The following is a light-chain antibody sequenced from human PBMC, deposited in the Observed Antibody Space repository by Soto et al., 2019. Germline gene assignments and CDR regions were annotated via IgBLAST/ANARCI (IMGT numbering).Light chain of an antibody. Sequence: EIVLTHSPGTLSLSPWEIATLSCRASQSVSSNLAWYQQKPGQAPRLLIYGASTRATGIPARFSGSGSGTEFTLTISSLQSEDFAVYYCQQYNNWPITFGQGTRLEIK. CDR3: QQYNNWPIT. J-gene: IGKJ5*01. CDR1: QSVSSN. CDR2: GAS. V-gene: IGKV3-15*01.